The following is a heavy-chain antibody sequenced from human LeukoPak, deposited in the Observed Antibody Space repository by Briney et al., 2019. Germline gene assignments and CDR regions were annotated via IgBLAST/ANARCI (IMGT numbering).Heavy chain of an antibody. CDR3: ARPAPYYYGSGSRMVGAFDI. CDR2: IITNFGTA. J-gene: IGHJ3*02. D-gene: IGHD3-10*01. Sequence: SVKVSCKASEGTFSSYAISWVRQAPGQGLEWMGGIITNFGTANYAQKFQGRVTITTDESTSTAYMELSSLRSEDTAVYYCARPAPYYYGSGSRMVGAFDIWGQGTMVTVSS. V-gene: IGHV1-69*05. CDR1: EGTFSSYA.